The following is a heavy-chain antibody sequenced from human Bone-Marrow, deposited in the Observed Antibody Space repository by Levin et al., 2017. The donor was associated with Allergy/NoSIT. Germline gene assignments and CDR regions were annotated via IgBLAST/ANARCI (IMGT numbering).Heavy chain of an antibody. CDR1: GYSISSGYY. CDR2: IFHSGTT. CDR3: LSSWYNWNSHYYYYYMDA. D-gene: IGHD1-20*01. V-gene: IGHV4-38-2*01. J-gene: IGHJ6*03. Sequence: SETLSLTCAVSGYSISSGYYWGWIRQSPGRGLEWIGSIFHSGTTYYNLSLKSRVTLSVDTSKNQFSLKLISVTAADTAVYYCLSSWYNWNSHYYYYYMDAWGKGTTVTVSS.